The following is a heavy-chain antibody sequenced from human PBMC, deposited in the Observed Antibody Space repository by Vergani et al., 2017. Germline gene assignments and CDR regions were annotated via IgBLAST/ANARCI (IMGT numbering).Heavy chain of an antibody. CDR3: ARRPYYYDSSGYSKCYYYGMDV. CDR1: GGSFSGYY. CDR2: INHSGST. D-gene: IGHD3-22*01. J-gene: IGHJ6*02. Sequence: QVQLQQWGAGLLKPSETLSLTCAAYGGSFSGYYWSWFRQPPGKGLEWIGEINHSGSTNYNPSLKSRVTISVDTSKNQFSLKLSSVTAADTAVYYCARRPYYYDSSGYSKCYYYGMDVWGQGSSVTVSS. V-gene: IGHV4-34*01.